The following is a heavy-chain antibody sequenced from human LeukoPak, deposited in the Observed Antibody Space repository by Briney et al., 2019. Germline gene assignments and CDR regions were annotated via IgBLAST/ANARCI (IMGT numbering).Heavy chain of an antibody. J-gene: IGHJ4*02. D-gene: IGHD6-19*01. CDR1: GGPISSYY. Sequence: SETLSLTCTVSGGPISSYYWSWIRQPPGKGLEWIGYIYYSGSTNYNPSLKSRVTISVDTSKNQFSLKLSSVTAADTAVYYCARGYSSGWSLMPDYWGQGTLVTVSS. CDR3: ARGYSSGWSLMPDY. V-gene: IGHV4-59*01. CDR2: IYYSGST.